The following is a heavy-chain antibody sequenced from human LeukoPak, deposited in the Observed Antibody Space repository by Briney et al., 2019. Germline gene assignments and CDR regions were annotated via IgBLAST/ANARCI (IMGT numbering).Heavy chain of an antibody. CDR2: IIPIFGTA. CDR1: GYTFTSYG. D-gene: IGHD6-13*01. J-gene: IGHJ4*02. CDR3: ARHTLAAAGTYYFDY. V-gene: IGHV1-69*13. Sequence: ASVKVSCKASGYTFTSYGISWVRQAPGQGLEWMGGIIPIFGTANYAQKFQGRVTITADESTSTAYMELSSLRSEDTAVYYCARHTLAAAGTYYFDYWGQGTLVTVSS.